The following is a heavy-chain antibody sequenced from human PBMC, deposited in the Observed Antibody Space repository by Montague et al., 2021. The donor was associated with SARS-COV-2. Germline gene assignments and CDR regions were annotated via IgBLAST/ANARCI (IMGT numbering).Heavy chain of an antibody. D-gene: IGHD3-9*01. Sequence: PALVKSTQTLTLTCTFSGFSLSTSGMCVSWIRQPPGKALEWLAHXDWXDEKYYSTSLKTRLTISKDTSKIPVVLTMTNMDPVDTATYYCARTHYDILAGYYIAFDYWGQGTLVTVSS. CDR3: ARTHYDILAGYYIAFDY. V-gene: IGHV2-70*01. CDR2: XDWXDEK. J-gene: IGHJ4*02. CDR1: GFSLSTSGMC.